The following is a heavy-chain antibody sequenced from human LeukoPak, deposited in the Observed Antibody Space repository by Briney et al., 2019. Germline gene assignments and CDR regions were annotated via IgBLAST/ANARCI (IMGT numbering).Heavy chain of an antibody. CDR2: IYYSGST. CDR3: ARGEGSSWYYYYGMDV. D-gene: IGHD6-13*01. Sequence: PSETLSLTCTVSGGSISSYYWSWIRQPPGKGLEWIGYIYYSGSTNYNPSLKSRVTISVDTSKNQFSLQLNSVTPEDTAVYYCARGEGSSWYYYYGMDVWGQGTTVTVSS. V-gene: IGHV4-59*12. J-gene: IGHJ6*02. CDR1: GGSISSYY.